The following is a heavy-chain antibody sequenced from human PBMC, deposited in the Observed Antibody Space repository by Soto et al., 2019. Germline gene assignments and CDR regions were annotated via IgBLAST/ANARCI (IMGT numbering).Heavy chain of an antibody. CDR3: AKDYYGLNTYDYGMDV. CDR2: IVVGSGNT. D-gene: IGHD3-10*01. CDR1: GFTFTSSA. V-gene: IGHV1-58*01. Sequence: GASVKVSCKASGFTFTSSAVQWVRQARGQRLEWIGWIVVGSGNTNYAQKFQERVTITRDMSTSTAYMELSSLRSEDTAVYYCAKDYYGLNTYDYGMDVWGQGTTVTVSS. J-gene: IGHJ6*02.